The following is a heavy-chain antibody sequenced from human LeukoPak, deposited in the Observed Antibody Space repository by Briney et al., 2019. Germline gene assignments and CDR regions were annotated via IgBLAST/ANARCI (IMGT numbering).Heavy chain of an antibody. CDR3: ARGGYYYGSGSYVGN. J-gene: IGHJ4*02. D-gene: IGHD3-10*01. Sequence: GGSLRLSCAASGFTFSSYSMNWVRQAPGKGLEWVAVISYDGSNKYYADSVKGRFTISRDNSKNTLYLQMNSLRAEDTAVFYCARGGYYYGSGSYVGNWGQGTLVTVSS. CDR1: GFTFSSYS. CDR2: ISYDGSNK. V-gene: IGHV3-30*03.